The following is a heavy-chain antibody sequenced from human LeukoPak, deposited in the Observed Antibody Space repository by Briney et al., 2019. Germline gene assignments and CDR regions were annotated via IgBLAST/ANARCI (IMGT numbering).Heavy chain of an antibody. Sequence: GASVKVSCKASGYTFGIYDINWVRQATGQGLEWVGWINPNTGNTGYAQKFQGRVTITRDTSTNTAYMEVSSLRSDDTAVYYCARNSSGYSSPFDYWGQGTLVIVSS. CDR1: GYTFGIYD. CDR2: INPNTGNT. J-gene: IGHJ4*02. CDR3: ARNSSGYSSPFDY. V-gene: IGHV1-8*03. D-gene: IGHD3-22*01.